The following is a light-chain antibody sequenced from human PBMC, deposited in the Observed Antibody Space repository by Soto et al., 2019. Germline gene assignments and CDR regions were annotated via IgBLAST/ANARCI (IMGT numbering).Light chain of an antibody. CDR2: DAS. CDR1: QSISTY. CDR3: QQRSNWHPT. Sequence: EIVLTQSPATLSLSPGERATLFCRASQSISTYLAWYQQKSGQAPRLLIYDASNRATGIPARFSGGGSGKDFTLTVSSLEPEDFAVYYCQQRSNWHPTFGQGTKLEI. J-gene: IGKJ2*01. V-gene: IGKV3-11*01.